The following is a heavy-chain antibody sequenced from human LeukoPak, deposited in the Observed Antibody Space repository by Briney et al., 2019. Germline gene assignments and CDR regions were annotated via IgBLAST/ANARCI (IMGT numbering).Heavy chain of an antibody. CDR3: ARDYSSNWFDS. D-gene: IGHD5-18*01. CDR1: GFTFSNYG. CDR2: IRYDGSDK. J-gene: IGHJ5*01. V-gene: IGHV3-30*02. Sequence: GGSLRLSCAASGFTFSNYGMHWVRQAPGKGLEWVAFIRYDGSDKYYADSVKGRFTISRDKSKSTLYLYMNSLRAEDTAVYYCARDYSSNWFDSWGQGILLTVSS.